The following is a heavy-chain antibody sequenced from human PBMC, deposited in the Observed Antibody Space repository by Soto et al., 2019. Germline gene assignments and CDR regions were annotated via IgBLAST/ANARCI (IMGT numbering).Heavy chain of an antibody. CDR2: IYSTGYA. V-gene: IGHV4-4*08. Sequence: SETLSLTCLVSGGSINNAFWNWIRHTPGKGLQWVGYIYSTGYAAYNPSLEARATISMDKSRNQVPLRLTSVTAEDTATYYCARGDNWFFFWGQGTPVTVSS. J-gene: IGHJ5*01. CDR3: ARGDNWFFF. CDR1: GGSINNAF.